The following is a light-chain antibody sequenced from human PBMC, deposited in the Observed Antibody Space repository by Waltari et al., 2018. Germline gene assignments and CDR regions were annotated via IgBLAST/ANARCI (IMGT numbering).Light chain of an antibody. CDR2: DVN. Sequence: QSALSQPASVSGSPGQSITIPCTGTSRAVGGYNFVSWYQQHPGKAPKLMFYDVNKRPSGVSNRFSGSKSGNTASLTISGLQAEDEADYYCCSYTDSSTLVFGGGTKLTVL. J-gene: IGLJ3*02. CDR3: CSYTDSSTLV. CDR1: SRAVGGYNF. V-gene: IGLV2-23*02.